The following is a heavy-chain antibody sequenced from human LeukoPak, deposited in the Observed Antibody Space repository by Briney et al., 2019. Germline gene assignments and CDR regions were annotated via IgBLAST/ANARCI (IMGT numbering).Heavy chain of an antibody. CDR3: ARSIQLWDYYFDY. D-gene: IGHD5-18*01. CDR1: VGSISSYY. V-gene: IGHV4-59*08. Sequence: PSETLSLTCTVSVGSISSYYWSCIRQPPGKGLERSWYIYYSVSTNYNPSLKSRVTISVDTSKTQFSLKLNSVTAADTAVYYCARSIQLWDYYFDYWGQGTLVTVSS. CDR2: IYYSVST. J-gene: IGHJ4*02.